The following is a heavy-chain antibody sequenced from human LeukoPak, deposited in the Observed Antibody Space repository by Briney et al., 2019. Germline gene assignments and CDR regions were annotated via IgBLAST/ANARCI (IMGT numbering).Heavy chain of an antibody. D-gene: IGHD6-13*01. CDR1: GGSISSGSYY. V-gene: IGHV4-61*02. J-gene: IGHJ5*02. CDR3: ARRIAAAPMSWFDP. Sequence: SQTLSPTCTVSGGSISSGSYYWSWIRQPAGKGLEWIGRIYTSGSTNYNPSLKSRVTISVDTSKNQFSLKLSSVTAADTAVYYCARRIAAAPMSWFDPWGQGTLVTVSS. CDR2: IYTSGST.